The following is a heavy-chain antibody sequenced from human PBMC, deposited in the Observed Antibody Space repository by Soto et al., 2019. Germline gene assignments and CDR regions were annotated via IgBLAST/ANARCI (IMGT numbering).Heavy chain of an antibody. Sequence: QVQLVQSGAEVREPGASVKFSCKASGYTFTNYGVSWVRQAPGQGLEWMGWIGGYKGNTNYAQKLRGRVTVTTDPSTSTAYMELRSLRSDDTAVYYCAPHTLDTGMPSGYWGQGTLVTVAS. CDR1: GYTFTNYG. V-gene: IGHV1-18*01. CDR3: APHTLDTGMPSGY. CDR2: IGGYKGNT. D-gene: IGHD5-18*01. J-gene: IGHJ4*02.